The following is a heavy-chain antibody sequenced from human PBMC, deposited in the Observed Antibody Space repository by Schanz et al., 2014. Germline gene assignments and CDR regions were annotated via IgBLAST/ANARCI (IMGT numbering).Heavy chain of an antibody. CDR2: ISANDYDT. J-gene: IGHJ4*02. V-gene: IGHV3-23*04. Sequence: EVQLVESGGGLVQPGGSLRLSCAASGFSFSTHAMSWVRQAPGQGLEWVSAISANDYDTYYAPSVKGRFTVSRDNSKNTVYLQMNSLRDEDTAVYYCARGGATRFDYWGQGTLVTVS. CDR3: ARGGATRFDY. D-gene: IGHD1-26*01. CDR1: GFSFSTHA.